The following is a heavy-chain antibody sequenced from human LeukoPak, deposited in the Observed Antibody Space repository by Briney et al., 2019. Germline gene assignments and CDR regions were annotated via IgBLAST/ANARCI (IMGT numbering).Heavy chain of an antibody. D-gene: IGHD3-10*01. CDR1: GGSISSSSYY. V-gene: IGHV4-39*01. J-gene: IGHJ4*02. Sequence: SETLSLTCTVSGGSISSSSYYWGWIRQPPGKGLEWIGSIYYSGGTYYNPSLKSRVTISVDTSKNQFSLKLSSVTAADTAVYYCARARRVTMVRGVIFDYWGQGTLVTVSS. CDR3: ARARRVTMVRGVIFDY. CDR2: IYYSGGT.